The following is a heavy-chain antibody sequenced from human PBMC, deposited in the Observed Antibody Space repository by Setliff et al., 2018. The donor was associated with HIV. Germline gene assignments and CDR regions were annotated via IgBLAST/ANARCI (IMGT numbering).Heavy chain of an antibody. Sequence: EASVKVSCKASGYTFSNFGVHWVRQAPGQRPEWMGWINSGYGNTKYSQEFQGRVTVTRDTTASTVYMELRSLRTEDTAVYYCARGYFGSSGFGFQHWGQGTAVTVSS. V-gene: IGHV1-3*04. D-gene: IGHD3-10*01. CDR2: INSGYGNT. CDR1: GYTFSNFG. CDR3: ARGYFGSSGFGFQH. J-gene: IGHJ1*01.